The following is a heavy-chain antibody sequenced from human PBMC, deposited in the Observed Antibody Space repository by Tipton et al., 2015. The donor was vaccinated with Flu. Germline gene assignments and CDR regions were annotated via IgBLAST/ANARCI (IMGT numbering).Heavy chain of an antibody. CDR1: GGSISSYY. V-gene: IGHV4-4*07. Sequence: TLSLTCTVSGGSISSYYWSWIRQSAGKGLEWIGRTYISGSTNYNPSLKSRVTLSVDTSKNQFSLKLSSVTAADTAVYYCATKNFQLGLGWSVEWGQGTLVTVSS. D-gene: IGHD2-8*01. CDR3: ATKNFQLGLGWSVE. CDR2: TYISGST. J-gene: IGHJ4*02.